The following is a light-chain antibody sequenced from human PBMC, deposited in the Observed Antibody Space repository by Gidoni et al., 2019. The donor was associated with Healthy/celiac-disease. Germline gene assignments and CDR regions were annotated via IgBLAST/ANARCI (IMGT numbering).Light chain of an antibody. CDR2: AAS. CDR3: QQSYSTPPFLFT. CDR1: QSISSY. Sequence: DIQMTQSPSSLSASVGARVTITCRASQSISSYLNWYQQKPGKAPKLLIYAASSLQSGVPSRFSGSGSGTEFTLTISSLQPEDFATYYCQQSYSTPPFLFTFXPXTKVDIK. V-gene: IGKV1-39*01. J-gene: IGKJ3*01.